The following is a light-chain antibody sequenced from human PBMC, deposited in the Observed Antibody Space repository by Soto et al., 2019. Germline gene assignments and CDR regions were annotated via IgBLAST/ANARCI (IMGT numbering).Light chain of an antibody. Sequence: EAVLTQSPATLSVSPGERATLSCTASQSVSTNLAWYQQTPGQAPRVLIYNVSTRATAIPARFSGSGSGTEFTLTISDLQSEDFGVYYCQHYSHWPPRTFGQGTKVDIK. CDR3: QHYSHWPPRT. CDR1: QSVSTN. J-gene: IGKJ1*01. CDR2: NVS. V-gene: IGKV3-15*01.